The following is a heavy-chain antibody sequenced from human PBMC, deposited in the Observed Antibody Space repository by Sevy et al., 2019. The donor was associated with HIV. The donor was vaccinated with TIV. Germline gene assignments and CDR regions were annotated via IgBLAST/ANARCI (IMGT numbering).Heavy chain of an antibody. CDR3: ARDHRLSDFGDYVYYYYGLDV. D-gene: IGHD4-17*01. CDR2: ISYDESNK. CDR1: GFTFSSYA. V-gene: IGHV3-30-3*01. Sequence: GSLRLSCAASGFTFSSYAMHWVRQAPGKGLEWVAVISYDESNKYSADSVKGRFTISRDNSKNTLYLQMNSLRPEDTAVYYCARDHRLSDFGDYVYYYYGLDVWGQGTTVTVSS. J-gene: IGHJ6*02.